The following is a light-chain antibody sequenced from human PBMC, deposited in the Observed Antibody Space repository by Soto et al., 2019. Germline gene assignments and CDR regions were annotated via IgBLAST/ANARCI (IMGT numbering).Light chain of an antibody. Sequence: QSALTQPASVSGSPGQSIIISCTGTSSDVGGYNYVSWYQQHPGKAPKLMIYEVSNRPSGVSNRFSGSKSGNTASLTISGLQAEDEADYYCSSYTSSSTLEVVFGGGTKVTVL. CDR3: SSYTSSSTLEVV. J-gene: IGLJ2*01. CDR2: EVS. CDR1: SSDVGGYNY. V-gene: IGLV2-14*01.